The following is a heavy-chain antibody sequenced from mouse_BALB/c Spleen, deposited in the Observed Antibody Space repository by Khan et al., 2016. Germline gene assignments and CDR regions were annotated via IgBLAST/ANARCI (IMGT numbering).Heavy chain of an antibody. CDR1: GFTFSTYA. Sequence: EVELVESGGGLVQPGGSLKLSCAASGFTFSTYAMSWVRQTPDNRLELVATIYSNGGSTYYPDNVKGRFTFSRDTAKNTLYLQMSSLKSEDTAMYYCARVRQAVDYWGQGTSVTVSS. V-gene: IGHV5-6-3*01. J-gene: IGHJ4*01. CDR2: IYSNGGST. D-gene: IGHD2-14*01. CDR3: ARVRQAVDY.